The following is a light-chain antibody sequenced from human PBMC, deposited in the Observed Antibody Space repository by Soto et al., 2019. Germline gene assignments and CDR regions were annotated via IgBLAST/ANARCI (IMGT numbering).Light chain of an antibody. CDR1: QNINTY. CDR3: QETSSAPCT. V-gene: IGKV1-39*01. CDR2: DTS. Sequence: DIQLTQSPSSLSASVGDRVTMTCGASQNINTYLNWYQQKAGKAPKLLIFDTSTLQSGVPSRFSGSGSRTHFTLTISSLQPEDFATYYCQETSSAPCTFGPGTTVDI. J-gene: IGKJ3*01.